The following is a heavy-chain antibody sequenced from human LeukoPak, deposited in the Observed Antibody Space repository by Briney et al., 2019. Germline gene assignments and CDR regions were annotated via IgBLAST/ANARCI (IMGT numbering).Heavy chain of an antibody. CDR2: INTNTGNP. Sequence: GASVKVSCKASGYTFTTYAMNWVRQAPGQGLEWMGWINTNTGNPTYAQGFTGRFVFSLDTSVSTAYLQISSLKAEDTAVYYCAREGDNCSGGSCYSESTVWNWFDPWGQGTLVTVSS. D-gene: IGHD2-15*01. CDR3: AREGDNCSGGSCYSESTVWNWFDP. J-gene: IGHJ5*02. CDR1: GYTFTTYA. V-gene: IGHV7-4-1*02.